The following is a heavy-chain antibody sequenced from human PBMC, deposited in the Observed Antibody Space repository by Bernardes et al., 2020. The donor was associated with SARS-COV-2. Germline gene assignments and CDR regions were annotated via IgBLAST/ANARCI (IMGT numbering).Heavy chain of an antibody. Sequence: GGSLRLSCAASGFTFSDHYMDWVRQAPGKGLEWVGRIRNKANSYTTEYAASVKGRFTISRDDSKNSLYLQMNSLKTEDTAVYYCAREPLPYGDYSLDYWGQGTLVTVSS. J-gene: IGHJ4*02. V-gene: IGHV3-72*01. CDR1: GFTFSDHY. D-gene: IGHD4-17*01. CDR3: AREPLPYGDYSLDY. CDR2: IRNKANSYTT.